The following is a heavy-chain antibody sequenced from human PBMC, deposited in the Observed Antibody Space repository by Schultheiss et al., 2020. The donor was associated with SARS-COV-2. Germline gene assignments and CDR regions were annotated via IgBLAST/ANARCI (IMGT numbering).Heavy chain of an antibody. J-gene: IGHJ5*02. CDR2: ISGYNGNT. V-gene: IGHV1-18*01. CDR1: GYTFTSYG. Sequence: ASVKVSCKASGYTFTSYGISWVRQAPGQGLAWMGWISGYNGNTNYVQKFQGRVTMTRDTSISTAYMELSRLRSDDTAVYYCARDLVQLAFQSWGQGTLVTVSS. D-gene: IGHD6-13*01. CDR3: ARDLVQLAFQS.